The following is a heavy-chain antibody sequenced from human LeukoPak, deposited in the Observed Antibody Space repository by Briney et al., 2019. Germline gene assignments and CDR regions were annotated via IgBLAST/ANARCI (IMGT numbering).Heavy chain of an antibody. CDR3: AKKGSPGYYYYYMDV. CDR2: ISGSGAST. CDR1: GFTFRIYA. Sequence: GGSLRLSCAASGFTFRIYAMSWVRQAPGKGLEWVSTISGSGASTYYADSVKGRFTISRDNSQNTLYLQMNRLRVEDTAVYYCAKKGSPGYYYYYMDVWGKGTTVTVSS. D-gene: IGHD3-10*01. J-gene: IGHJ6*03. V-gene: IGHV3-23*01.